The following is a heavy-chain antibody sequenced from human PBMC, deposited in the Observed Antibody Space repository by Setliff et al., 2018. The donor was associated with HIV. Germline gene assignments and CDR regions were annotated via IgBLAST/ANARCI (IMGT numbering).Heavy chain of an antibody. D-gene: IGHD6-6*01. CDR1: GFSLSNSD. CDR2: INQDGSEK. CDR3: ARDPRTDSSYAWFDS. J-gene: IGHJ5*01. Sequence: GGSLRLSCAASGFSLSNSDVNWVRQAPGKGLEWVANINQDGSEKKYVDSMKGRLTISRDNAKNSLYLQMTSLRAEDTALYFCARDPRTDSSYAWFDSWGQGTLVTVSS. V-gene: IGHV3-7*03.